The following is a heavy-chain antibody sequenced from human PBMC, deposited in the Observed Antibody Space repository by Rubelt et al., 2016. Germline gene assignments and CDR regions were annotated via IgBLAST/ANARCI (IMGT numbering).Heavy chain of an antibody. V-gene: IGHV3-23*04. CDR1: GFTFSTYA. CDR2: INNNGGGA. CDR3: ARGYLSNSFDY. J-gene: IGHJ4*02. Sequence: EVQLVESGGGLVQPGGSLRLSCAASGFTFSTYAMSWVRQAPGKGLEWVSGINNNGGGAYYADSVKGRFTISRDNSKNTVYLQINSLGAEDTAAYYCARGYLSNSFDYWGQGTLVTVSS. D-gene: IGHD4-11*01.